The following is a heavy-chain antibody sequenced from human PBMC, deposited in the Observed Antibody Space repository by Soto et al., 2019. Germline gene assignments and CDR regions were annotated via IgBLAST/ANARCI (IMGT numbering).Heavy chain of an antibody. J-gene: IGHJ4*02. D-gene: IGHD3-10*01. Sequence: EVQLLESGGGLVQPGGSLRLSCAASGFTFRNYVMTWVRQAPGKGLEWLSTITGSGSNTYYADSVGGRFVISRDNSKDTLYLQMDSLGAEDTAVYYCGKMVWLGELSGHDFWGQGTLVSVSS. V-gene: IGHV3-23*01. CDR1: GFTFRNYV. CDR2: ITGSGSNT. CDR3: GKMVWLGELSGHDF.